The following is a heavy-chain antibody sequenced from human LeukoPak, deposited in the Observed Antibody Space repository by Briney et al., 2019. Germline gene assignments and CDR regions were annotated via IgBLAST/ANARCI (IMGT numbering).Heavy chain of an antibody. V-gene: IGHV3-30*18. J-gene: IGHJ4*02. D-gene: IGHD6-19*01. CDR2: ISYDGSNR. CDR3: AKVKRWLAHYFDY. CDR1: GFTFSSYG. Sequence: GRSLRLSCAASGFTFSSYGMHWVRQAPGKGLEWVAVISYDGSNRYYADSVKSRFTISRDNSKNTLYLQMNSLRAEDTAVYYCAKVKRWLAHYFDYWGQGTLVTVSS.